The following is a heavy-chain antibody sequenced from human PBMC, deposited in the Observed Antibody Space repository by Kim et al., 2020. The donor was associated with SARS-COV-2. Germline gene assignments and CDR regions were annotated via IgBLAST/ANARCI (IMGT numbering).Heavy chain of an antibody. CDR3: ARGSGWLIEH. CDR2: IKHDGSET. D-gene: IGHD6-19*01. CDR1: GFTSGCHW. V-gene: IGHV3-7*05. Sequence: GGSLRLSCAASGFTSGCHWMNWVRQTPGKGLEWVAIIKHDGSETKYVDSVKGRFTISRDSAKNSMYLHMNSLRAEDTAVYYCARGSGWLIEHWGQGTLVTVSS. J-gene: IGHJ1*01.